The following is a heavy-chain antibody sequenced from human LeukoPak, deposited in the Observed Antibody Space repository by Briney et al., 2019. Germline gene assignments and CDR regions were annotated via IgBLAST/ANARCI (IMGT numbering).Heavy chain of an antibody. D-gene: IGHD3-16*01. Sequence: GGSLRLSCAASGYTFSTSWIGWVRQMPGKGLEWMGIIYPADSDTRYSPSFQGQVTISADKSITTAYLQWSSLKASDTAIYYCARSGGARFDFWGQGTLVTVSS. CDR2: IYPADSDT. V-gene: IGHV5-51*01. CDR3: ARSGGARFDF. CDR1: GYTFSTSW. J-gene: IGHJ4*02.